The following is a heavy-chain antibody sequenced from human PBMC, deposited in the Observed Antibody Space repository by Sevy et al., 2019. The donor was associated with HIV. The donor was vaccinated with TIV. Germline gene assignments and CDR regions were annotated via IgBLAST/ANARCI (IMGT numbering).Heavy chain of an antibody. CDR3: ARLFYCGGDSYYLDY. CDR1: GFTFSSYD. V-gene: IGHV3-30*04. CDR2: TSHDGKYN. Sequence: GGSLRLSCAGSGFTFSSYDMHWVRQAPGKGLEWVAVTSHDGKYNNYADSVKVRFTISRDNFKNTLYLQMNSLRVEDTAVYFCARLFYCGGDSYYLDYWGQGALVTVSS. D-gene: IGHD2-21*02. J-gene: IGHJ4*02.